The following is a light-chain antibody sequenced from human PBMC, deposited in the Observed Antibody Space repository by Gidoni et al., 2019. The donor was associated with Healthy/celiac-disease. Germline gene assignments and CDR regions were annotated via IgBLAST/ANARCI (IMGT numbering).Light chain of an antibody. CDR3: QKYNSALT. J-gene: IGKJ3*01. CDR1: QGISNY. CDR2: AAS. V-gene: IGKV1-27*01. Sequence: DIQMTPSPSSLSASVGDRVTITCRASQGISNYLAWYQQKPGKVPKLLIYAASTLQSGVPSRFSGSGSGTDFTLTISSLQPEDVATYYCQKYNSALTFGPXTKVDIK.